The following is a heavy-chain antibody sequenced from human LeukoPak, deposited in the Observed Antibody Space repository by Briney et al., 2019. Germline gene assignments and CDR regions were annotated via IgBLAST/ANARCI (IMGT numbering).Heavy chain of an antibody. Sequence: GGSLRLSCAASGLTFSSYDMHWARQATGKGLEWLSAIGTAGDTYYPGSVKGRFTISRENAKNSLYLQMNSLRAGNTAVYYCARGYDFHFDYWGQGTLVTVSS. J-gene: IGHJ4*02. CDR2: IGTAGDT. D-gene: IGHD3-3*01. CDR3: ARGYDFHFDY. CDR1: GLTFSSYD. V-gene: IGHV3-13*01.